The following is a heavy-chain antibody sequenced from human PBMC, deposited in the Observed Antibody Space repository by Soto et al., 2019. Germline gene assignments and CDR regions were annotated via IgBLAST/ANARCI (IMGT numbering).Heavy chain of an antibody. CDR1: GGTFSSYT. D-gene: IGHD3-3*01. CDR2: IIPILGIA. Sequence: QVQLVQSGAEVKKPGSSVKVSCKASGGTFSSYTISWVRQAPGQGLEWMGRIIPILGIANYAQKFQGRVTITADKSTSTAYMELSSPRSEDTAVYYCARDGFWSGYTFDYWGQGTLVTVSS. V-gene: IGHV1-69*08. J-gene: IGHJ4*02. CDR3: ARDGFWSGYTFDY.